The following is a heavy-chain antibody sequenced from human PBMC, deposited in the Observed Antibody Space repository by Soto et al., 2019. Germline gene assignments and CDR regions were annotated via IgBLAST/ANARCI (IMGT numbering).Heavy chain of an antibody. CDR2: ISYDGSNK. Sequence: QVQLVESGGGVVQPGRSLRLSCAASGFTFSSYGMHWVRQAPGKGLEWVAVISYDGSNKYYADSVKGRFTISRDNSKNTLYLQMNSLRAEDTAVYYCAKDWVAARPDYYYYGMDVW. CDR3: AKDWVAARPDYYYYGMDV. D-gene: IGHD6-6*01. J-gene: IGHJ6*01. CDR1: GFTFSSYG. V-gene: IGHV3-30*18.